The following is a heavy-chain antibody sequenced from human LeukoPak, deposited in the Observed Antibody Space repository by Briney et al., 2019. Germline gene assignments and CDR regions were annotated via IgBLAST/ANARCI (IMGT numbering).Heavy chain of an antibody. D-gene: IGHD3-10*01. J-gene: IGHJ4*02. V-gene: IGHV4-31*03. CDR1: GGSISSGGYY. Sequence: SSETLSLTCTVSGGSISSGGYYWSWIRQHPGKGLEWIGYIYYSGSTYYNPSLKSRVTISLDTSKNQFSLKLSSVTAADTAVYYCAREVRGVHGIWGQGTLVTVSS. CDR3: AREVRGVHGI. CDR2: IYYSGST.